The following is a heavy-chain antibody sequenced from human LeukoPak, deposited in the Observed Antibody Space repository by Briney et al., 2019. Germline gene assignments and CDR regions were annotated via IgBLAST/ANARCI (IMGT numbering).Heavy chain of an antibody. CDR1: GYTFTSYG. Sequence: ASVKDSCKASGYTFTSYGISWVRQAPGQGLEWMGWISAYNGNTNYAQKLQGRVTMTTDTSTSTAYMELRSLRSDDTAVYYCARDYDFWSGYSDRFDPWGQGTLVTVSS. D-gene: IGHD3-3*01. J-gene: IGHJ5*02. CDR3: ARDYDFWSGYSDRFDP. V-gene: IGHV1-18*01. CDR2: ISAYNGNT.